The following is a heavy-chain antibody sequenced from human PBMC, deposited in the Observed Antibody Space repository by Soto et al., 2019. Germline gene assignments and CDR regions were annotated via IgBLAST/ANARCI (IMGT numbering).Heavy chain of an antibody. V-gene: IGHV3-73*01. CDR1: GFTFSGSA. Sequence: GGSLRLSCAASGFTFSGSAMHWVRQASGKGLEWVGRIRSKANSYATAYAASVKGRFTISRDDSKNTAYLQMNSLKTEDTAVYYCTSFPKRPDILTGRSYYYYMDVWGKGTTVTVSS. D-gene: IGHD3-9*01. J-gene: IGHJ6*03. CDR2: IRSKANSYAT. CDR3: TSFPKRPDILTGRSYYYYMDV.